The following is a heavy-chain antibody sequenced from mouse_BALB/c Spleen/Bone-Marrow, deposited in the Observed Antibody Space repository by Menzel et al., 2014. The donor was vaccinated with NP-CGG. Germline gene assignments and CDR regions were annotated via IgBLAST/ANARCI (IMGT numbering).Heavy chain of an antibody. CDR2: IDPANGNT. V-gene: IGHV14-3*02. J-gene: IGHJ3*01. Sequence: VHVKQSGAELVKLGASVKLSCTASGFNIKDTHMHWVKQGPEQGLEWIGRIDPANGNTKYDPNFQGKATITADTSSNTAYLQLSSLTSEDTAVYYCSRDYGGTAWFACWGHGTLVTVSA. CDR3: SRDYGGTAWFAC. CDR1: GFNIKDTH. D-gene: IGHD1-1*01.